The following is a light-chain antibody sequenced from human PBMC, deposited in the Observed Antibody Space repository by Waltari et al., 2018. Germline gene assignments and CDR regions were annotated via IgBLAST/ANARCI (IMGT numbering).Light chain of an antibody. J-gene: IGKJ2*01. CDR1: QSVASK. CDR2: GVS. Sequence: ETVITQSPSTLSVSPGDRVTLSCRASQSVASKVSWYQQKPGQVPRLLLYGVSTRATGVPARFSGSGSGTEFTLSISSLQSEDFAVYFCDQYFYWPYTFGQGTKLELK. V-gene: IGKV3-15*01. CDR3: DQYFYWPYT.